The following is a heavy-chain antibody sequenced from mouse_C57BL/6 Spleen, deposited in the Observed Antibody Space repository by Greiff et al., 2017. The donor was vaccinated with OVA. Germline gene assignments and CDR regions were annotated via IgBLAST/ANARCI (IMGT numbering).Heavy chain of an antibody. V-gene: IGHV1-15*01. Sequence: QVQLQQSGAELVRPGASVTLSCKASGYTFTDYEMHWVKQTPVHGLEWIGAIDPETGGTAYNQKVKGKATLTADKSSSTAYMELRSLTSEDSAVYYCTRRTGDYDGDWYFDVWGTGTTVTVSS. CDR2: IDPETGGT. CDR3: TRRTGDYDGDWYFDV. J-gene: IGHJ1*03. CDR1: GYTFTDYE. D-gene: IGHD2-4*01.